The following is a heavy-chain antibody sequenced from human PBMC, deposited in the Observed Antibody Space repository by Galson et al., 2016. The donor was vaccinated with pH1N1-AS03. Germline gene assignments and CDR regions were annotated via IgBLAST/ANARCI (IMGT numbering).Heavy chain of an antibody. CDR2: VYYSGST. CDR1: GASVRTTTYY. CDR3: ARHPPVAPFYFDY. J-gene: IGHJ4*02. Sequence: SETLSLTCTVSGASVRTTTYYWGWIRQPPGKGLEWIGSVYYSGSTYYNPSLKSRVTISVDTSNSHFSLKLSSVTPADPAVYYCARHPPVAPFYFDYWGQGNLVTVSS. V-gene: IGHV4-39*07.